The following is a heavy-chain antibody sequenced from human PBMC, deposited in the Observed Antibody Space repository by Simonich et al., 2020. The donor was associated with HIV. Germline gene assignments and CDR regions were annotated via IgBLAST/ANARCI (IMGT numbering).Heavy chain of an antibody. D-gene: IGHD4-17*01. Sequence: QVQLQQWGAGLLKPSETLSLTCAVYGGSFSGYYWSWIRQPPGKGLEWIGEINHSGSHNYNPSLKSRVTISLDTSKNQFSLKLNSVTAADTAVYYWARGTVTGGDARFDYWGQGTLVTVSS. J-gene: IGHJ4*02. CDR3: ARGTVTGGDARFDY. CDR2: INHSGSH. V-gene: IGHV4-34*01. CDR1: GGSFSGYY.